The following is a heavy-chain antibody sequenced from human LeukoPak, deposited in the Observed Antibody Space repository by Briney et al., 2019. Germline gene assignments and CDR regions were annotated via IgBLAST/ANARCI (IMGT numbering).Heavy chain of an antibody. Sequence: GASVKVSCKASGYTFTSYDINWVRQATGQGLEWMGWMNPNSGNTGYAQKFQGRVTITRNTSISTAYVELSSLRSEDTAVYYCARERATSRRRYFDYWGQGTLVTVSS. CDR1: GYTFTSYD. D-gene: IGHD5-12*01. V-gene: IGHV1-8*03. J-gene: IGHJ4*02. CDR2: MNPNSGNT. CDR3: ARERATSRRRYFDY.